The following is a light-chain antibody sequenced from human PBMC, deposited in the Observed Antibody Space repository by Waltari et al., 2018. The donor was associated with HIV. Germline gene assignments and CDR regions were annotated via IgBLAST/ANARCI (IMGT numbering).Light chain of an antibody. V-gene: IGKV3-20*01. Sequence: EIVLTQSPGTLSVSPGGSATLSCRASQSVASNYLAWYQQKLGQAPRLLVYGASNRATDIPARFSGSGSGTDFTLTISRLEPEDSAVYYCQQYGRSPYTFGQGTKLEIK. CDR3: QQYGRSPYT. CDR2: GAS. J-gene: IGKJ2*01. CDR1: QSVASNY.